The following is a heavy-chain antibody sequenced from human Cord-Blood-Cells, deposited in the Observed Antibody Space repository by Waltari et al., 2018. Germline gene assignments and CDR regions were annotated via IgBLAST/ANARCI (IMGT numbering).Heavy chain of an antibody. CDR1: GFTFSSYG. CDR3: ARDRAYCGGDCHDAFDI. CDR2: IWYDGSNK. D-gene: IGHD2-21*01. Sequence: QVQLVESGGGVVQPGRSLRLSCAASGFTFSSYGLHWVRPAPAQGLEWVAVIWYDGSNKYYADSVKGRFTISRDNPKNTLYLQMNSLRAEDTDVYYCARDRAYCGGDCHDAFDIWGQGTMVTVSS. V-gene: IGHV3-33*01. J-gene: IGHJ3*02.